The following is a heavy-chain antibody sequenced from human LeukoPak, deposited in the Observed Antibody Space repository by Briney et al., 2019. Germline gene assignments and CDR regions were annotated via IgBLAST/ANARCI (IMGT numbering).Heavy chain of an antibody. V-gene: IGHV4-4*07. CDR3: AREPYGRFDY. D-gene: IGHD3-10*01. CDR1: GSSISGYY. CDR2: IHPSGST. Sequence: SETLSLTCTVSGSSISGYYWNWIRQPAGKGLEWIGRIHPSGSTNYNPSLRSRVTMSVDTSKNQFSLKLSSVTTADTAVYYCAREPYGRFDYWGQGTLVTVSS. J-gene: IGHJ4*02.